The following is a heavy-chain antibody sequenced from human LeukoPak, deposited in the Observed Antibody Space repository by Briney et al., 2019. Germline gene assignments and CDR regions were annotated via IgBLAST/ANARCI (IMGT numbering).Heavy chain of an antibody. V-gene: IGHV4-59*12. CDR3: ARGDSSGYPDY. CDR2: IYYSGST. Sequence: SETLSLTCTVSGGSISSYYWSWLRQPPGKGLEWIGYIYYSGSTNYNPSLKSRVTISVDTSKNQFSLKLSSVTAADTAVYFCARGDSSGYPDYWGQGTLVTVSS. D-gene: IGHD3-22*01. J-gene: IGHJ4*02. CDR1: GGSISSYY.